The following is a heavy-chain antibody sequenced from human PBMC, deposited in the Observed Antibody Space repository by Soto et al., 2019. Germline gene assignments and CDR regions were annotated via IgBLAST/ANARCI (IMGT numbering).Heavy chain of an antibody. CDR2: ISAYNGNK. J-gene: IGHJ4*02. Sequence: ASVKVSCKASGYTFTSYGISWVRQAPGQGLEWMGWISAYNGNKNYAQKLQGRVTMTTETSTSTAYMELRSLRSDDTAVYYCAREITFTIFGVVTPYYFDYWGQGTLVTVSS. CDR1: GYTFTSYG. D-gene: IGHD3-3*01. CDR3: AREITFTIFGVVTPYYFDY. V-gene: IGHV1-18*01.